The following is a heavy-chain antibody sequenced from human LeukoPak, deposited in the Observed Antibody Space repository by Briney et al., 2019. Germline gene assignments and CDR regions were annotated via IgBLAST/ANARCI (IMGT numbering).Heavy chain of an antibody. CDR3: AKAQLTHPNTYYYYGMDV. CDR2: IIPILGIA. V-gene: IGHV1-69*04. CDR1: GGTFISYA. J-gene: IGHJ6*02. Sequence: SVKVSCKASGGTFISYAISWVRQAPGQGLEWMGRIIPILGIANYAQEFQGRVTITADKSTSTAYMELSSLRSEDTAVYYCAKAQLTHPNTYYYYGMDVWGQGTTVTVSS. D-gene: IGHD6-13*01.